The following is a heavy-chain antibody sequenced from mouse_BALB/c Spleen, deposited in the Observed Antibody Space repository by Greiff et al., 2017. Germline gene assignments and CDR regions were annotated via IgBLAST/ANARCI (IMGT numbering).Heavy chain of an antibody. D-gene: IGHD2-3*01. CDR3: ARNDGYPPAWFAY. Sequence: EVQLVESGGGLVQPGGSRKLSCAASGFTFSSFGMHWVRQAPEKGLEWVAYISSGSSTIYYADTVKGRFTISRDNPKNTLFLQMTSLRSEDTAMYYCARNDGYPPAWFAYWGQGTLVTVSA. CDR1: GFTFSSFG. J-gene: IGHJ3*01. V-gene: IGHV5-17*02. CDR2: ISSGSSTI.